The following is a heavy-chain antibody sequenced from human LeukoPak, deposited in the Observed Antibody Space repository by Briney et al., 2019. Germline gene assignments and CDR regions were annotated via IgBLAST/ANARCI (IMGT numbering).Heavy chain of an antibody. V-gene: IGHV1-18*01. J-gene: IGHJ4*02. CDR2: ISAYNGNT. CDR1: CYTFTSYG. CDR3: ARRTRYNSSPQYLDC. Sequence: GASVKVSCKASCYTFTSYGISGVRQAPGQGLEWMGWISAYNGNTNYAQKLQGRVTMTTDTSTSTAYMELTSLRSDDTAVYYCARRTRYNSSPQYLDCWGQGTLVTVSS. D-gene: IGHD1-14*01.